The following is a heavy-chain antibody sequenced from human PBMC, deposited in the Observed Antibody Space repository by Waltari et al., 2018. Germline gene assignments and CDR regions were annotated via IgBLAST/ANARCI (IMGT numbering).Heavy chain of an antibody. D-gene: IGHD1-26*01. Sequence: QVQLQESGPGLVKPSETLSLTCTVSGGSVSSGSYYWSWIRQPPGKGLEWLGYIYYSGSTNYNPSLKSRVTISVDTSKNQFSLKLSSVTAADTAVYYWARGGEWELLLLGPEGRYFDYWGQGTLVTVSS. V-gene: IGHV4-61*01. CDR2: IYYSGST. CDR1: GGSVSSGSYY. J-gene: IGHJ4*02. CDR3: ARGGEWELLLLGPEGRYFDY.